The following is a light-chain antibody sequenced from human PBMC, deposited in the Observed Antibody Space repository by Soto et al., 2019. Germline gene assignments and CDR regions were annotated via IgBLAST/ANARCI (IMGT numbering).Light chain of an antibody. V-gene: IGKV3D-15*01. CDR2: GAS. CDR3: QQYFNRRT. Sequence: IVLTQSPATLSLSPGERATLSCRASQSVSSYLAWYQQKPGQAPRLLIYGASTRASGIPDRFSGSGSGTEFTLTISSLQSEDLAVYYCQQYFNRRTFGQGTKVDIK. J-gene: IGKJ1*01. CDR1: QSVSSY.